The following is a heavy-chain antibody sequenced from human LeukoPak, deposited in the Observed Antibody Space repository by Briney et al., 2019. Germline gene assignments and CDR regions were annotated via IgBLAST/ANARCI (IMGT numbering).Heavy chain of an antibody. CDR1: GGSISSSSYY. J-gene: IGHJ4*02. D-gene: IGHD1-1*01. V-gene: IGHV4-39*07. Sequence: SQTLSLTCTVSGGSISSSSYYWGWIRQPPGKGLEWIGSIYYSGSTYYNPSLKSRVTISVDTSKNQFSLKLSSVTAADTAVYYCARDLERRNNYWGQGTLVTVSS. CDR2: IYYSGST. CDR3: ARDLERRNNY.